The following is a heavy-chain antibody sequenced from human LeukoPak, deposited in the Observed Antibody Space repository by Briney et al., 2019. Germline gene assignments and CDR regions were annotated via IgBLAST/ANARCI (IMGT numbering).Heavy chain of an antibody. Sequence: SVKVSCKAFGGTFSSYAISWVRQAPGQGPEWMGGIIPIFGTANYAQKFQGRVTITTDESTSTAYMELSSLRSEDTAVYYCAAPRSHYDVLSLGDYYYYMDVWGKGTTVTVSS. D-gene: IGHD3-9*01. V-gene: IGHV1-69*05. CDR2: IIPIFGTA. CDR1: GGTFSSYA. J-gene: IGHJ6*03. CDR3: AAPRSHYDVLSLGDYYYYMDV.